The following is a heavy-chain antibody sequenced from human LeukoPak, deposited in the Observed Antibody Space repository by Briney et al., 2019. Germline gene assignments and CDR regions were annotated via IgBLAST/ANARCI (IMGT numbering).Heavy chain of an antibody. Sequence: ASVKVSCKASGYTFTNYYIHWVRQAPGQGLEWMGWIKPYTGSTSYAQKFQGRVTMTRDTSISTAYMDVTTLRSDDTAVYYCATMGAKTFDYWGQGTLVTVSS. CDR3: ATMGAKTFDY. J-gene: IGHJ4*02. CDR2: IKPYTGST. CDR1: GYTFTNYY. D-gene: IGHD1-26*01. V-gene: IGHV1-2*02.